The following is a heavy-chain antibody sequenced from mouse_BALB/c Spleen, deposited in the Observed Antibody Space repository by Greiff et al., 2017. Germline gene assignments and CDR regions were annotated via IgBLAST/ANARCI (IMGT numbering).Heavy chain of an antibody. D-gene: IGHD2-14*01. V-gene: IGHV5-17*02. CDR3: ARGVLPHYYAMDY. CDR1: GFTFSSFG. J-gene: IGHJ4*01. Sequence: EVKLMESGGGLVQPGGSRKLSCAASGFTFSSFGMHWVRQAPEKGLEWVAYISSGSSTIYYADTVKGRFTISRDNPKNTLFLQMTSLRSEDTAMYYCARGVLPHYYAMDYWGQGTSVTVSS. CDR2: ISSGSSTI.